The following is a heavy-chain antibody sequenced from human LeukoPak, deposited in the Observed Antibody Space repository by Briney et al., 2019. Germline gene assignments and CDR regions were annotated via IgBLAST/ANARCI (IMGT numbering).Heavy chain of an antibody. J-gene: IGHJ4*02. Sequence: SQTFSLTCAISGDSVSSNIAAWNWNRQSPSRGLEWLGRTYYRSKWYNDYAVSVRSRITIDPDTSKNQFSLQLNSVTPEDTAVYYCAKDCGTGPFACSHWGQGTLVTVSS. D-gene: IGHD2-15*01. CDR1: GDSVSSNIAA. V-gene: IGHV6-1*01. CDR2: TYYRSKWYN. CDR3: AKDCGTGPFACSH.